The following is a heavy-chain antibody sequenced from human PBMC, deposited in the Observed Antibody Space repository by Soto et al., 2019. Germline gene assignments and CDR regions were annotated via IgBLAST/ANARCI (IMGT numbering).Heavy chain of an antibody. Sequence: SETLSLTCTVSGGSISSSSYYWGWIRQPPGKGLEWIGSIYYSGSTYYNPSLKSRVTISVDTSKNQSSLKLSSVTAADTAVYYCAKDCSGGSCYWQTLWGQGTLVTVSS. CDR2: IYYSGST. J-gene: IGHJ4*02. CDR3: AKDCSGGSCYWQTL. V-gene: IGHV4-39*02. D-gene: IGHD2-15*01. CDR1: GGSISSSSYY.